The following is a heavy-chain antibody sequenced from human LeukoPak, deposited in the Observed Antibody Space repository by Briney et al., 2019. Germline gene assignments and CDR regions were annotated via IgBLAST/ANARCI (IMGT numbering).Heavy chain of an antibody. V-gene: IGHV4-59*08. CDR3: ATITWVSHDAFDI. CDR1: GGSISSYY. J-gene: IGHJ3*02. D-gene: IGHD3-16*01. Sequence: NPSETLSLTCTVSGGSISSYYWSWIRQPPGKGLEWIGYIYYSGSTNYNPSLKSRVTISVDTSKNQFSLKLSSVTAADTAVYYCATITWVSHDAFDIWGQGTMVTVSS. CDR2: IYYSGST.